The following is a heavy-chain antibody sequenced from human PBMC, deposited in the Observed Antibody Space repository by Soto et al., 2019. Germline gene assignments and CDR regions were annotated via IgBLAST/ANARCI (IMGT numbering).Heavy chain of an antibody. Sequence: GGSLRLSCTASGFIFSDHGMHWVHQAPGKGLEWVASISGSVGSTFYADSVKGRFTISRDNYLNTLDLQLNSLRAEDTAVYYCAKDRTIASRTFDSWGQGALVTVSS. V-gene: IGHV3-23*01. CDR1: GFIFSDHG. D-gene: IGHD6-6*01. J-gene: IGHJ4*02. CDR3: AKDRTIASRTFDS. CDR2: ISGSVGST.